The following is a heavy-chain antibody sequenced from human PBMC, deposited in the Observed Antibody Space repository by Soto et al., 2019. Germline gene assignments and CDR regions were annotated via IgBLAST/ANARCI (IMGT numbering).Heavy chain of an antibody. CDR1: GLKFSDAW. V-gene: IGHV3-15*01. Sequence: EVQLVQSGAEVKKPGESLRISCKGSGLKFSDAWMSWVRQVPGKGLEWVGRMKSKGGGGTTDYAAPVKGRFTISRDDSKNTVYLQMNSLKTEDSAMYYCCWCGSINYYFTQWGQGTRVTVSS. CDR3: CWCGSINYYFTQ. D-gene: IGHD1-26*01. CDR2: MKSKGGGGTT. J-gene: IGHJ4*02.